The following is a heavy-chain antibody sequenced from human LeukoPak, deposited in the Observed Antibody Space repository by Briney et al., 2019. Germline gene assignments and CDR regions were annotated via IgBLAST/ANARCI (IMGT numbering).Heavy chain of an antibody. J-gene: IGHJ4*02. CDR2: IKQDGSEK. CDR3: AREKLGEHIVVADY. D-gene: IGHD2-21*01. CDR1: GFTFSSYW. V-gene: IGHV3-7*01. Sequence: GGSLRLSCAASGFTFSSYWMSWVRQALGKGLEWVANIKQDGSEKYYVDSVKGRFTISRDNAKNSLYLQMNSLRAEDTAVYYCAREKLGEHIVVADYWGQGTLVTVSS.